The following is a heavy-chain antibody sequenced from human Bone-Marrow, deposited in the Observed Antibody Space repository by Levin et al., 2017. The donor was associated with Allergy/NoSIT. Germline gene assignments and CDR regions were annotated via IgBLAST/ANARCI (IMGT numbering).Heavy chain of an antibody. CDR1: GYSFASYW. CDR2: IYPGDSDT. D-gene: IGHD3-22*01. Sequence: GGSLRLSCRGSGYSFASYWIAWVRQMPGKGLEWVGAIYPGDSDTKYSPSFQGRVSISADKSISTAYLQWSSLEASDTAIYYCARHYDGDYWGQGTLVTVSA. V-gene: IGHV5-51*01. CDR3: ARHYDGDY. J-gene: IGHJ4*02.